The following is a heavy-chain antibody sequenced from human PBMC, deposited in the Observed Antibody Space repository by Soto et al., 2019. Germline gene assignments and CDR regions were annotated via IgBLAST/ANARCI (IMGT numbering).Heavy chain of an antibody. D-gene: IGHD2-2*01. V-gene: IGHV3-30*18. CDR3: AKDSGSDAYFQH. CDR2: ISYDGSNK. Sequence: GGSLRLSCAASGFTFSSYGMHWVRQAPGKGLEWVAVISYDGSNKYYADSVKGRFTISRDNSKNTLYLQMNSLRAEDTAVYYCAKDSGSDAYFQHWGQGTLVTVSS. J-gene: IGHJ1*01. CDR1: GFTFSSYG.